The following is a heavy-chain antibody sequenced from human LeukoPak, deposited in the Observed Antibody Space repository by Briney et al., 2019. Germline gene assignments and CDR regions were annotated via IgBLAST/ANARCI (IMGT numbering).Heavy chain of an antibody. CDR3: ARGEYSSGWYTFGYGKYYYYMDV. V-gene: IGHV3-21*01. Sequence: GGSLRLSCAASGFTFSSHSMNWVRQAPGKGLEWVSSISSSSSYIYYADSVKGRFTISRDNAKNSLYLQMNSLRAEDTAVYYCARGEYSSGWYTFGYGKYYYYMDVWGKGTTVTISS. D-gene: IGHD6-19*01. J-gene: IGHJ6*03. CDR1: GFTFSSHS. CDR2: ISSSSSYI.